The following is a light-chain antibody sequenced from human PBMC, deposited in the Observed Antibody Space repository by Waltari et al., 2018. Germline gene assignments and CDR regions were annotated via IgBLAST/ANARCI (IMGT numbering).Light chain of an antibody. V-gene: IGKV3-15*01. Sequence: EIVMTQSPATLVVAPGERATLSCRASQSLSSNLAWYQQKPGQAPRLLMYGASTRATAIPARFSGSGSGTEFALTISSLQSEDSAVYYCQQYQNWPQTFGQGTKLQIK. CDR2: GAS. J-gene: IGKJ2*01. CDR3: QQYQNWPQT. CDR1: QSLSSN.